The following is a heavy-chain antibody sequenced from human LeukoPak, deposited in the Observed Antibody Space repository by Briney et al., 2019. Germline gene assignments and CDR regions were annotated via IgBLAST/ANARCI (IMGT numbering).Heavy chain of an antibody. Sequence: ASVKVSCKASGYTFTSYAMNWVRQAPGQGLEWMGWINPSGGGTDYAQKFLGRVIMTRGTSISTVYMELSRLRSDDTAVYYCARDMRIAVAGADYWGQGTLVTVSS. CDR2: INPSGGGT. V-gene: IGHV1-2*02. CDR3: ARDMRIAVAGADY. D-gene: IGHD6-19*01. CDR1: GYTFTSYA. J-gene: IGHJ4*02.